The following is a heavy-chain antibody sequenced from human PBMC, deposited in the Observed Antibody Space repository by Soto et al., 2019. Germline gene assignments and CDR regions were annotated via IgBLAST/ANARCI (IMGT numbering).Heavy chain of an antibody. J-gene: IGHJ6*03. D-gene: IGHD3-3*01. Sequence: LSLTCAVYGGSFSGYYWSWIRQPPGKGLEWIGEINHSGSTNYNPSLKSRVTISVDTSKNQFSLKLSSVTAADTAVYYCARGRDYDFWSGYYSRHYYYYYYMDVWGKGTTVTVSS. CDR2: INHSGST. V-gene: IGHV4-34*01. CDR3: ARGRDYDFWSGYYSRHYYYYYYMDV. CDR1: GGSFSGYY.